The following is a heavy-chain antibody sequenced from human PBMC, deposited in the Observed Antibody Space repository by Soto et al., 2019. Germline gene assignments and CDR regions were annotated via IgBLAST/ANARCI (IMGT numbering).Heavy chain of an antibody. CDR1: GFTLTSFG. CDR3: AKDLREMATKTPDY. D-gene: IGHD5-12*01. Sequence: QVHLVESGGGVVQPGRSLRLSCAASGFTLTSFGIHWVRQAPGKGLEWVAVISYDGIDENYADSVKGRFSISRDKSKNTVYLQMNSLRGEDTAVYYCAKDLREMATKTPDYWGQGTLVTVSS. V-gene: IGHV3-30*18. J-gene: IGHJ4*02. CDR2: ISYDGIDE.